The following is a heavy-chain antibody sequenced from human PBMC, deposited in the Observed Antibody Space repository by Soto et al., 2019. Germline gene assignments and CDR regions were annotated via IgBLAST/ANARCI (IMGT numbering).Heavy chain of an antibody. V-gene: IGHV1-3*01. CDR2: INAGEGYT. J-gene: IGHJ5*02. D-gene: IGHD5-12*01. CDR3: ARAISGYVT. CDR1: GITYSTYA. Sequence: QVHLVQSGAEVKHPGASVRVSCKASGITYSTYAIHWVRQAPGQGLEWMGWINAGEGYTRYSQDFQGRVTLTTVTSASTTYMDLSNLTCEDTAVYYCARAISGYVTWGQGTQVTVSS.